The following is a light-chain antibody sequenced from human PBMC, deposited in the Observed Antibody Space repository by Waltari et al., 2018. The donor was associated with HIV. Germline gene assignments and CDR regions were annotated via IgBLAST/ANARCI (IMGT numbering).Light chain of an antibody. CDR3: QTWGTVVI. CDR2: INMDCSH. V-gene: IGLV4-69*01. J-gene: IGLJ2*01. Sequence: QFVVTQSPSASASLGASVKLTCTLDSGLILNAIAWHQQQQGKGPQFVMKINMDCSHTKGDGIPDRFSGSSSGAERYLIISSLQSEDEADYYCQTWGTVVIFGGGTKLTVL. CDR1: SGLILNA.